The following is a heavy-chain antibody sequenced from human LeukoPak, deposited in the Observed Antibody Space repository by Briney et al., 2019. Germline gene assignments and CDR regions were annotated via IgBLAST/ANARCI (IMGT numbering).Heavy chain of an antibody. J-gene: IGHJ3*02. CDR3: ARGTWDGDRTFDI. CDR1: GFTFNRYW. D-gene: IGHD5-24*01. V-gene: IGHV3-7*02. Sequence: GGSLRLSCAASGFTFNRYWMSWVRQAPGKGLEWVAQIKSDGSEGYYADPVRGRFTISRDNAKSSLYLQMNNLRDDDTAVYFCARGTWDGDRTFDIWGQGAMVTVSS. CDR2: IKSDGSEG.